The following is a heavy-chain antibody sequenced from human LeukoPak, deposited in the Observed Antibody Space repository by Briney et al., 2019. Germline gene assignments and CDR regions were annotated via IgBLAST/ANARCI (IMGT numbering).Heavy chain of an antibody. V-gene: IGHV3-30*14. J-gene: IGHJ4*02. CDR3: ARDRRDSG. CDR1: GFTFSSYA. CDR2: ISYDGSNK. Sequence: GGSLRLSCAASGFTFSSYAMHWVRQAPGKGLEWVAVISYDGSNKYYADSVKGRFTISRDNSKNTLCLQMDSLRAEDTAVYYCARDRRDSGWGQGTLVTVSS. D-gene: IGHD6-19*01.